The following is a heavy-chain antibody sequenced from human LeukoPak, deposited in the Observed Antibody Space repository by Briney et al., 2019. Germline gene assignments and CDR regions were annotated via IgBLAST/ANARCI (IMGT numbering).Heavy chain of an antibody. CDR1: GFTFSISA. D-gene: IGHD2-15*01. V-gene: IGHV3-21*01. CDR2: ISGDSNYI. Sequence: GGSLRLSCAASGFTFSISAIDWVRQAPGKGLEWVSSISGDSNYIYYADSVKGRFTISRDNTKNSLSLQMNSLRADDTAVYYCARLYCTGGSCYGKYYFDYWGQGALVTVSS. CDR3: ARLYCTGGSCYGKYYFDY. J-gene: IGHJ4*02.